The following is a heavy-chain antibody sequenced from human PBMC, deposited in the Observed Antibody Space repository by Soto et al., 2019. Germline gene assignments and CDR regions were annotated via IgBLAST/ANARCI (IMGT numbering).Heavy chain of an antibody. D-gene: IGHD6-6*01. CDR3: ARIAARPDYYYSYMDV. Sequence: EVQLVESGGGLVQPGGSLRLSCAASGFTFSSYWMSWVRQAPGKGLEWVANIKQDGSEKYYVDSVKGRFTISRDNAKSSLYLQMNSLRAEDTAVYYCARIAARPDYYYSYMDVWGKGTTVTVSS. J-gene: IGHJ6*03. CDR2: IKQDGSEK. CDR1: GFTFSSYW. V-gene: IGHV3-7*01.